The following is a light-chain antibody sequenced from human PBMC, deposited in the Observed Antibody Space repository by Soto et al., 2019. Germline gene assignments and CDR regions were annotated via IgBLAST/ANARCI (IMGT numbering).Light chain of an antibody. Sequence: VVLTQSPATLSLSPGSTATLSCRTTLSVSVYLDLYQQKPGPAPRLLISDASNRTTGIPASVRGSGSGTEFTLTISSLEPEDFAVYYCHQRQYWPPITFGQGTRLELK. J-gene: IGKJ5*01. V-gene: IGKV3-11*01. CDR1: LSVSVY. CDR2: DAS. CDR3: HQRQYWPPIT.